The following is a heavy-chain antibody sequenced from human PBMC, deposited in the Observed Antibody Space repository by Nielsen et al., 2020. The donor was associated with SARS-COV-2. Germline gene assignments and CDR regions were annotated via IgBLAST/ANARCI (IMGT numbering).Heavy chain of an antibody. CDR2: IHWDDDK. CDR1: GFSFSTSEVG. J-gene: IGHJ4*02. V-gene: IGHV2-5*02. Sequence: SGPTLVKPTQTLTLICTFSGFSFSTSEVGVAWIRQPPGKALEWLAVIHWDDDKRYSPSLRRRLTINNDTSKNQVVLTMTNMDPVDTATYFCAHRRPGSYGLFDHWGQGTLVTVSS. D-gene: IGHD3-10*01. CDR3: AHRRPGSYGLFDH.